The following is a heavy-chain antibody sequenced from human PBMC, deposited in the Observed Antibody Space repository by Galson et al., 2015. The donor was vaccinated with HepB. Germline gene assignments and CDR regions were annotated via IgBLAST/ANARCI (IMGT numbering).Heavy chain of an antibody. Sequence: SETLSLTCTVSGGSISSSTYYWGWVRQPPGKGLEWIGNIFYSGTTYYNPSLKSRVTISVDTSKNQFSLNLNSVAAADTAVYYCARLHSDGPYFDNWGQGTLVTVSS. CDR1: GGSISSSTYY. CDR2: IFYSGTT. J-gene: IGHJ4*02. D-gene: IGHD5-24*01. V-gene: IGHV4-39*01. CDR3: ARLHSDGPYFDN.